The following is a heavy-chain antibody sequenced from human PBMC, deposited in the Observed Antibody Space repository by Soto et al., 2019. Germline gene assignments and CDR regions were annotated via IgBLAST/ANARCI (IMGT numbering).Heavy chain of an antibody. Sequence: SETLSLTCTVSGGSISSYYWSWIRQPPGKGLEWIGYIYYSGSTNYNPSLKGRVTIPVDTSKNQFSLKLSSVTAADTAVYYCARDRLAAAGYYYYYYGMDVWGQGTTVTVSS. V-gene: IGHV4-59*01. CDR2: IYYSGST. CDR3: ARDRLAAAGYYYYYYGMDV. CDR1: GGSISSYY. D-gene: IGHD6-13*01. J-gene: IGHJ6*02.